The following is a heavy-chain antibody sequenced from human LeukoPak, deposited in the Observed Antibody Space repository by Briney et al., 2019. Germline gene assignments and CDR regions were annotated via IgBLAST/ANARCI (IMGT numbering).Heavy chain of an antibody. J-gene: IGHJ4*02. V-gene: IGHV3-7*01. D-gene: IGHD6-13*01. Sequence: GGSLRLSCAASGFMFSTYWMTWVRQAPGKGLEWVANIKPDGSETYYADSVKGRFTIPRDNTKNLLYLQMNSLGGEDAAVYYCGGFGYEAAVDLWGQGTLVTVSS. CDR1: GFMFSTYW. CDR3: GGFGYEAAVDL. CDR2: IKPDGSET.